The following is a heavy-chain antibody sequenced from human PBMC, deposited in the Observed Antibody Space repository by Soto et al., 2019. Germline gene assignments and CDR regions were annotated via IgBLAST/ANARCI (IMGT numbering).Heavy chain of an antibody. Sequence: EVQLVESGGGLLQPGGSLRLSCAASGFTFSNYWMNWVRQAPGKGLVWVSRINSDGSTTNYADSVKGRFTISRDNAKNTLHLQMNRLRADDTAVYYCARIDFWSGMDVWCQGTTVTVSS. D-gene: IGHD3-3*01. CDR1: GFTFSNYW. CDR2: INSDGSTT. CDR3: ARIDFWSGMDV. V-gene: IGHV3-74*01. J-gene: IGHJ6*02.